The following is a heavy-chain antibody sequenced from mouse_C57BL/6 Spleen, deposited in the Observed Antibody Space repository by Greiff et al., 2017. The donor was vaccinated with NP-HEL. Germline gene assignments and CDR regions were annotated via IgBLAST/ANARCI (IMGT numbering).Heavy chain of an antibody. J-gene: IGHJ4*01. Sequence: QVQLQQPGSSLFPPGASVKMSCKASGYTFPRYWLTCLPPSPCPVLAFLFSLYPGRGSTNYNEKFKSKATLTVDTSSSTAYMQLSSLTSEDSAVYYCARPRRDYAMDYWGQGTSVTVSS. CDR2: LYPGRGST. CDR3: ARPRRDYAMDY. V-gene: IGHV1-55*01. CDR1: GYTFPRYW.